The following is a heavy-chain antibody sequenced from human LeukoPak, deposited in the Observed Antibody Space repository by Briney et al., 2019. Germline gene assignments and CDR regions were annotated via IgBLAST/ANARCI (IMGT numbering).Heavy chain of an antibody. V-gene: IGHV4-59*01. D-gene: IGHD3-3*01. CDR1: GGSISSYY. J-gene: IGHJ5*02. Sequence: SETLSLTCTVSGGSISSYYWSWIRQPPGKGLEWIGYIYYSGSTNYNPSLKSRVTISVDTSKNQFSLKLSSATAADTAVYYCARVVGYDFWSGAWFDPWGQGTLVTVSS. CDR2: IYYSGST. CDR3: ARVVGYDFWSGAWFDP.